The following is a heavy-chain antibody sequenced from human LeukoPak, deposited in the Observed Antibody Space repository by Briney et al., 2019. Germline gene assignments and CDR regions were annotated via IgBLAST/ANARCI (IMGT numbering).Heavy chain of an antibody. CDR3: ARARRGMATTFDY. J-gene: IGHJ4*02. CDR2: IIPIFGTA. CDR1: GGTFSSYA. Sequence: PVKVSCKASGGTFSSYAISWVRQAPGQGLEWMGGIIPIFGTANYAQKFQGRVTITTDESTSTAYMELSSLRSEDTAVYYCARARRGMATTFDYWGQGTLVTVSS. V-gene: IGHV1-69*05. D-gene: IGHD5-24*01.